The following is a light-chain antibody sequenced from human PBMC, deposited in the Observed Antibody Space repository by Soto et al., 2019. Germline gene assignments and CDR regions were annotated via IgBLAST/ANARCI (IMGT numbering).Light chain of an antibody. V-gene: IGKV4-1*01. CDR1: QSVLYSSNNKNY. Sequence: DIGMTQSPDSLAVSLGERATINCKSSQSVLYSSNNKNYLAWYQQKPGQPPKLLIYWASTRESGVPDRFSGSGSGTDFTLTISSLQAEDVAVYYCQQYYSTLTFGPGTKVDIK. J-gene: IGKJ3*01. CDR2: WAS. CDR3: QQYYSTLT.